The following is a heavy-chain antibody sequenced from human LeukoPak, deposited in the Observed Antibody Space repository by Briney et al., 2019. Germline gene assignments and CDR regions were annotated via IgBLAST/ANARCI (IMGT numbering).Heavy chain of an antibody. CDR2: ISAYNGNT. CDR3: ARDWICSGGDCYSDYYYGMDV. V-gene: IGHV1-18*01. Sequence: GASVKVSCKASGYTFTSYGISWVRQAPGQGLEWMGWISAYNGNTNYAQKLQGRVTMTTDTSTSTAYMELRSLRSDDTAVYYCARDWICSGGDCYSDYYYGMDVWGQGTTVTVSS. CDR1: GYTFTSYG. D-gene: IGHD2-21*02. J-gene: IGHJ6*02.